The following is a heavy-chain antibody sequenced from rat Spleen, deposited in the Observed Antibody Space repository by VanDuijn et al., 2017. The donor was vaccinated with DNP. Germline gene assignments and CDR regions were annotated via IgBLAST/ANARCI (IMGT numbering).Heavy chain of an antibody. CDR3: ARSFNYGSYIDY. CDR1: GYTFSSYY. CDR2: INPGSGGT. J-gene: IGHJ2*01. V-gene: IGHV1-43*01. D-gene: IGHD1-3*01. Sequence: QVQLQQSGAELAKPGSSVKISCKASGYTFSSYYIGWIKQTTGQGLEWIAIINPGSGGTSYNVKFKGKATLTVDKSSSTAFMQLSSLTPEDSAVYYCARSFNYGSYIDYWGQGVMVTVSS.